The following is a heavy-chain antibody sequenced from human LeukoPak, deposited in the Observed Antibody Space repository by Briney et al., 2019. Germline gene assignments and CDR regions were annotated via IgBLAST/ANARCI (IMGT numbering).Heavy chain of an antibody. D-gene: IGHD1-1*01. V-gene: IGHV1-18*04. Sequence: ASVKVSCKGSGDIFRRYGVTWARQAPGQGPEWMGWVRPYNGDPEYAQKFQGRVTMSTDTSTDTSYMELRSLGSDDTAVYYCARPYSANWHPHPHRMDVWGQGTTVIVSS. CDR2: VRPYNGDP. CDR1: GDIFRRYG. CDR3: ARPYSANWHPHPHRMDV. J-gene: IGHJ6*02.